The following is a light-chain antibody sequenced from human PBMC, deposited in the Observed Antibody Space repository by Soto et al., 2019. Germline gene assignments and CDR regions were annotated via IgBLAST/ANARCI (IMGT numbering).Light chain of an antibody. J-gene: IGKJ1*01. CDR2: GAS. CDR3: QQDDNLPPWT. V-gene: IGKV3D-7*01. CDR1: QSVSSSY. Sequence: PGERVTLSCRASQSVSSSYLTWYQQKPGQAPRLLIYGASTRATSIPARFSGSGSGTEFTLTISSLQPEDFAVYYCQQDDNLPPWTFGQGAKMEIK.